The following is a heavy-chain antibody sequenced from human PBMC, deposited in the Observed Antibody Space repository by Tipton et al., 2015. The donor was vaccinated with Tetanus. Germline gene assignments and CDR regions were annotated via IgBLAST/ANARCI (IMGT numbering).Heavy chain of an antibody. Sequence: LSLTCAVHGGSFSDYFWSWIRQSPGKGLEWIGEINYTGSTKYNPSLKSRVTMSIDTSKKQISLQLKSVTAADTAVYYCAASVVRWFDPWGQGARVTVSS. CDR2: INYTGST. CDR1: GGSFSDYF. CDR3: AASVVRWFDP. J-gene: IGHJ5*02. D-gene: IGHD2-2*01. V-gene: IGHV4-34*01.